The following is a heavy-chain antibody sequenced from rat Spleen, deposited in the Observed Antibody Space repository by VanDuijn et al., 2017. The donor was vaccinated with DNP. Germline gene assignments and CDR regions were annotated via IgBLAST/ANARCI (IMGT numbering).Heavy chain of an antibody. J-gene: IGHJ2*01. D-gene: IGHD1-11*01. Sequence: EVQLQESGPGLVKPSQSLSLTCSVTGYSITSSYRWNWIRKFPGNKLEWMGSVNSAGTTNYNPSLRSRISITRDTSKNQFFLQLNSVRTEDSAKYYCTRSTEGIVTWNGGQGVMVTVSS. CDR3: TRSTEGIVTWN. CDR1: GYSITSSYR. CDR2: VNSAGTT. V-gene: IGHV3-3*01.